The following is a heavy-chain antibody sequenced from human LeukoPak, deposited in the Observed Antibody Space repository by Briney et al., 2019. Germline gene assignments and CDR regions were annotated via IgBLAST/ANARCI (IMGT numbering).Heavy chain of an antibody. CDR2: ISWNSGSI. D-gene: IGHD5-12*01. J-gene: IGHJ4*02. CDR1: GFTFEDYG. CDR3: AKSRGYSGYDTRSFDY. V-gene: IGHV3-9*01. Sequence: PGGSLRLSCAASGFTFEDYGMSWVRQAPGKGLEWVSGISWNSGSIGYADSVKGRFTISRDNAKNSLYLQMNSLRAEDTALYYCAKSRGYSGYDTRSFDYWGQGTLVTVSS.